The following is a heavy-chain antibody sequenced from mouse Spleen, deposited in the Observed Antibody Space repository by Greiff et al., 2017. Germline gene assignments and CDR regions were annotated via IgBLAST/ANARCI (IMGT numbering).Heavy chain of an antibody. CDR2: INPNYGTT. CDR1: GYSFTDYN. V-gene: IGHV1-39*01. Sequence: EVQLQQSGPELVKPGASVKISCKASGYSFTDYNMNWVKQSNGKSLEWIGVINPNYGTTSYNQKFKGKATLTVDQSSSTAYMQLNSLTSEDSAVYSGSTYGYGGYAMDYWGQGTSVTVSS. CDR3: STYGYGGYAMDY. J-gene: IGHJ4*01. D-gene: IGHD2-2*01.